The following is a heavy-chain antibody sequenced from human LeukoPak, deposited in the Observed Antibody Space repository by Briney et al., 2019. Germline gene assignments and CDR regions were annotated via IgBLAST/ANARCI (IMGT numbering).Heavy chain of an antibody. Sequence: SETLSLTCTVSGGSISSYYWSWIRQPPGKGLEWIGYIYYSGSTNYNPSLKSRVTISVDTSKNQFSLKLSSVTAADTAVYYCARMSSRLRFLEWPDAFDIWGQGTMVTVSS. V-gene: IGHV4-59*01. CDR1: GGSISSYY. CDR2: IYYSGST. J-gene: IGHJ3*02. CDR3: ARMSSRLRFLEWPDAFDI. D-gene: IGHD3-3*01.